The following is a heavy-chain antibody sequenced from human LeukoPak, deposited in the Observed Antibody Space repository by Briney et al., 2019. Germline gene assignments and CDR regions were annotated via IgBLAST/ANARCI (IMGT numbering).Heavy chain of an antibody. CDR1: GFTFSSYS. CDR2: ISSSSTYI. D-gene: IGHD4-17*01. Sequence: GGSLRLSCAASGFTFSSYSMNWVRQAPGKGLEWVSSISSSSTYIYYADSVKGRFTISRDNAKNSLYLQMNSLRAEDTAVYYCAKPTYGDYEPFFDYWGQGTLVTVSS. CDR3: AKPTYGDYEPFFDY. J-gene: IGHJ4*02. V-gene: IGHV3-21*01.